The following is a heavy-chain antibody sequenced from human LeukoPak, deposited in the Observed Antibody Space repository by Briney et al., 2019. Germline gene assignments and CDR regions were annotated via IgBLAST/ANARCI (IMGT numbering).Heavy chain of an antibody. D-gene: IGHD5-24*01. CDR3: ARSRGRGDGYNP. J-gene: IGHJ4*02. CDR1: GGSFSGYY. CDR2: INHSGST. Sequence: LKPSETLSLTCAVYGGSFSGYYWRWIRQPPGKGLEWIGEINHSGSTNYSPSLKSRVTISVDTSKNQFSLKLSSVTAADTAVYYCARSRGRGDGYNPWGQGTLVTVSS. V-gene: IGHV4-34*01.